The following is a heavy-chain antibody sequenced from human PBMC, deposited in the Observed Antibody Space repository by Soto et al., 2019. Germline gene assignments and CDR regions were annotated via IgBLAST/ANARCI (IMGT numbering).Heavy chain of an antibody. CDR1: GFTFSGYN. CDR2: ISSSSGTI. J-gene: IGHJ4*02. D-gene: IGHD3-22*01. CDR3: AKPRGYYDSSGYPTPDY. Sequence: EVQLVGSGGGLVQPGGSLRLSCAASGFTFSGYNMNWVRQAPGKGLEWVSYISSSSGTIYYADSVKGRFTISRDNAKNSLYLQMNSLRAADTAVYYCAKPRGYYDSSGYPTPDYWGQGTLVTVSS. V-gene: IGHV3-48*01.